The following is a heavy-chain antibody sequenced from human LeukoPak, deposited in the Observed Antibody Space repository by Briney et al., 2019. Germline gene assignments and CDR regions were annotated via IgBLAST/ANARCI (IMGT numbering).Heavy chain of an antibody. CDR3: ASGQQWLPKDY. J-gene: IGHJ4*02. CDR2: INPNSGGT. CDR1: GYSFTSYD. Sequence: ASVKVSCKASGYSFTSYDINWVRQAPGQGLEWMGWINPNSGGTNYAQKFQGRVTMTRDTSISTAYMELSRLRSDDTAVYYCASGQQWLPKDYWGQGTLVTVSS. V-gene: IGHV1-2*02. D-gene: IGHD6-19*01.